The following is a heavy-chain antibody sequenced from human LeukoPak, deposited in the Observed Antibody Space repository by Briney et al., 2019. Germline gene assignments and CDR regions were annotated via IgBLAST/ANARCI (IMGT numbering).Heavy chain of an antibody. CDR2: ISAYNGNT. CDR3: ARDLWEVATIPVYFDP. J-gene: IGHJ5*02. Sequence: ASVKVSCKASGYTFTSYGISWVRQAPGQGLEWMGWISAYNGNTNYAQKLQGRVTMNTDTSTSTAYMELRSLRSDDTAVYYCARDLWEVATIPVYFDPWGQGTLVTVSS. V-gene: IGHV1-18*01. D-gene: IGHD5-12*01. CDR1: GYTFTSYG.